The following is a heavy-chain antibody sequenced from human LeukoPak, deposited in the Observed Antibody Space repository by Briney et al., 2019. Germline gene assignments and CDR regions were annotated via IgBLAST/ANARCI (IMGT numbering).Heavy chain of an antibody. V-gene: IGHV4-34*01. D-gene: IGHD2/OR15-2a*01. CDR2: VNHSGST. CDR1: GGSFSGYY. Sequence: SETLSLTCAVYGGSFSGYYWSWIRQPPGKGLEWIGEVNHSGSTNYNPSLKSRVTISIDTSKNQFSLKLSSVTAADTAVYYCAREGEFWHGGYYYYYMDVWGKGTTVTVSS. J-gene: IGHJ6*03. CDR3: AREGEFWHGGYYYYYMDV.